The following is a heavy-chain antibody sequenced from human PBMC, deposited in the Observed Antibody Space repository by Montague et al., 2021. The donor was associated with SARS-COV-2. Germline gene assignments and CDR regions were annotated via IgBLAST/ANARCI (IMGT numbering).Heavy chain of an antibody. V-gene: IGHV4-34*01. Sequence: SETLSLTCAVHGGSFRDYYWTWIRQAPGKGLEWIGEVDHRGSSSYNPSLQSRLTISVDRSKNQFSLRLTSVTAADTAVYYCARGQVTVFGVLIMLPAAGPLDSWGLGTKVTVSS. CDR3: ARGQVTVFGVLIMLPAAGPLDS. J-gene: IGHJ3*02. D-gene: IGHD3-3*01. CDR2: VDHRGSS. CDR1: GGSFRDYY.